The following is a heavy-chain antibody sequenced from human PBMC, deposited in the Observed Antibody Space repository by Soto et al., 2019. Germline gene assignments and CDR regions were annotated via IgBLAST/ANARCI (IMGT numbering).Heavy chain of an antibody. Sequence: QVQLQESGPGLVKPSETLSLTCTVSGGSISSYYWSWIRQPPGKGLEWIGYIYYSGSTNYNPSLTSRVTISVDTSKNQFSLKLSSVTAADTAVYYCARSTYDSPDYWGQGTLVTVSS. CDR1: GGSISSYY. V-gene: IGHV4-59*01. CDR3: ARSTYDSPDY. D-gene: IGHD3-22*01. J-gene: IGHJ4*02. CDR2: IYYSGST.